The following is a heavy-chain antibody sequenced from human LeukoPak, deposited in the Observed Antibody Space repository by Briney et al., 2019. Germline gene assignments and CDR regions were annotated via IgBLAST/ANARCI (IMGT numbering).Heavy chain of an antibody. V-gene: IGHV1-69*05. D-gene: IGHD3-22*01. CDR1: GGTFSSYA. J-gene: IGHJ6*03. CDR2: IIPIFGTA. Sequence: ASVKVSCKASGGTFSSYAISWVRQAPGQGLGWVGRIIPIFGTANYAQKFQGRVTITTDESTSTAYMELSSLRSEDTAVYYCARGVSGYQGYYNMDVWDKGTTVTVSS. CDR3: ARGVSGYQGYYNMDV.